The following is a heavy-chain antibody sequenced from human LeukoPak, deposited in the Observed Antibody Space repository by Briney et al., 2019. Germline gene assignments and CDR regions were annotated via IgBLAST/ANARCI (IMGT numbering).Heavy chain of an antibody. V-gene: IGHV4-30-4*01. J-gene: IGHJ4*02. D-gene: IGHD4-17*01. CDR3: ARVLPSWTTATTAYYFDY. CDR2: IYYSGST. CDR1: GDTIGKGDYY. Sequence: TLSLTCTVSGDTIGKGDYYWSWIRQPPGKGLEWIGYIYYSGSTYYNPSLKSRVTISVDTSKNQFSLKLSSVTAADTAVYYCARVLPSWTTATTAYYFDYGGQGTLVTVSS.